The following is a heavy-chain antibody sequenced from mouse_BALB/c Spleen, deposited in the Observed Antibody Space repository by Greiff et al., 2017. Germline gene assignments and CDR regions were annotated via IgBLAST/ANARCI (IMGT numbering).Heavy chain of an antibody. CDR3: ARDPGYGYNYYAMDY. CDR1: GFSLTGYG. Sequence: QVQLKESGPGLVAPSQSLSITCTVSGFSLTGYGVNWVRQPPGKGLEWLGMIWGDGSTDYNSALKSRLSISKDNSKSQVFLKMNSLQTDDTARYYCARDPGYGYNYYAMDYWGQGTSVTVSS. V-gene: IGHV2-6-7*01. D-gene: IGHD1-2*01. J-gene: IGHJ4*01. CDR2: IWGDGST.